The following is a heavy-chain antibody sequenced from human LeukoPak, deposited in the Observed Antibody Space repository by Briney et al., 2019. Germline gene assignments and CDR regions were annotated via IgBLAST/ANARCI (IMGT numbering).Heavy chain of an antibody. CDR3: ARGDYDSSGLVSYFDY. D-gene: IGHD3-22*01. V-gene: IGHV1-2*06. J-gene: IGHJ4*02. Sequence: ASVKVSXKASGHTFTGYYMHWVRQAPGQGLEWMGRINPNSGGTNYAQKFQGRVTMTRDTSISTAYMELSRLRSDDTAVYYCARGDYDSSGLVSYFDYWGQGTLVTVSS. CDR2: INPNSGGT. CDR1: GHTFTGYY.